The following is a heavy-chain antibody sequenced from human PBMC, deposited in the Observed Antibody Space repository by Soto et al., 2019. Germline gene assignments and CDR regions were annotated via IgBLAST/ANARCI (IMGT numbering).Heavy chain of an antibody. CDR3: ARDSTGAYCGGYCYGAFDY. CDR2: MNPNSANT. D-gene: IGHD2-21*01. V-gene: IGHV1-8*01. Sequence: ASVKVSCKASGYTFTSYDINWVRQAAGQGLKRMGWMNPNSANTSYAQKLQGWVTMTRDTSISTAYMELSRLRSDDTAVYYCARDSTGAYCGGYCYGAFDYWGQGTLVTVSS. J-gene: IGHJ4*02. CDR1: GYTFTSYD.